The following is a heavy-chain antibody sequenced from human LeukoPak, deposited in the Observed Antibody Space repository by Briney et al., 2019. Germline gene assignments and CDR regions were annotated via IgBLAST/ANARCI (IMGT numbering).Heavy chain of an antibody. J-gene: IGHJ3*02. V-gene: IGHV4-59*01. D-gene: IGHD4-17*01. CDR3: ERGAGTTVTTKGAFDI. CDR1: GGSISSYY. Sequence: SETLSLTCTVSGGSISSYYWSWIRQPPGKGLEWIGYIYYSGSTNYNPSLKSRVTISVDTSKNQFSLKLSSVTAADTALYYCERGAGTTVTTKGAFDIWGQGTMVTVSS. CDR2: IYYSGST.